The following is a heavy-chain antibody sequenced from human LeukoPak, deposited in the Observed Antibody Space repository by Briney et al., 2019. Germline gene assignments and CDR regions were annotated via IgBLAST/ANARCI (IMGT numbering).Heavy chain of an antibody. CDR3: ARDSTGLTGYYYYYYGMDV. D-gene: IGHD1-14*01. J-gene: IGHJ6*02. CDR1: GFTFSSYW. Sequence: GRSLRLSCAASGFTFSSYWMSWVRQAPGKGLEWVANIKQDGSEKYYVDSVKGRFTISRDNAKNSLYLQMNSLRAEDTAVYYCARDSTGLTGYYYYYYGMDVWGQGTTVTVSS. CDR2: IKQDGSEK. V-gene: IGHV3-7*01.